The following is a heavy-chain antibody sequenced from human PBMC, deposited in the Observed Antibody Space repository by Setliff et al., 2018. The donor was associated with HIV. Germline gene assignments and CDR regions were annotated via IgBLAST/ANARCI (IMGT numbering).Heavy chain of an antibody. Sequence: PSETLSLTCTVSGGSISGGGYYWSWIRQHPGKGLDWIGNIYYIGNTDYNPSLKSRITISADTPKNQFSLKLSSVTAADTAVYYCAREGLTMNRGVPAPILYYFDYWGQGILVTVSS. J-gene: IGHJ4*02. V-gene: IGHV4-31*03. CDR3: AREGLTMNRGVPAPILYYFDY. D-gene: IGHD3-10*01. CDR2: IYYIGNT. CDR1: GGSISGGGYY.